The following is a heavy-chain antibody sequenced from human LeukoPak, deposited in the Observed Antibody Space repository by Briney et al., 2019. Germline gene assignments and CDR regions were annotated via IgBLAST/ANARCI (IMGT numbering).Heavy chain of an antibody. D-gene: IGHD4-17*01. Sequence: GGSLRLSCVASGFMFSSYWMSWVRQAPGKGLEWVATIKPDGSDKYYMDIMKGRFTISRDNARNSLYLQMNSLRVEDTAVYYCARDFPPDGDYVSYWGQGTLVTVSS. J-gene: IGHJ4*02. CDR3: ARDFPPDGDYVSY. CDR2: IKPDGSDK. V-gene: IGHV3-7*01. CDR1: GFMFSSYW.